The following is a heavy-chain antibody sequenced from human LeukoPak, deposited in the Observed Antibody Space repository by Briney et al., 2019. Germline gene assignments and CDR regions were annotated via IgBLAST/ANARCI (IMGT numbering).Heavy chain of an antibody. J-gene: IGHJ4*02. CDR2: IIPIFGTA. Sequence: ASVKVSCKASGGTFSSYAISWVRQAPGQGLEWMGGIIPIFGTANYAQKFQGRVTITADKSTSTAYMELSSLRSEDTAVYYCARARDSSSWYGGEYYFDYWGQGTLVTVSS. D-gene: IGHD6-13*01. CDR3: ARARDSSSWYGGEYYFDY. V-gene: IGHV1-69*06. CDR1: GGTFSSYA.